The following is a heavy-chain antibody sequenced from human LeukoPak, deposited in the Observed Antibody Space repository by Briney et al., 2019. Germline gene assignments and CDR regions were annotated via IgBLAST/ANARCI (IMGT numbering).Heavy chain of an antibody. CDR2: IIPIFGTA. J-gene: IGHJ4*02. CDR3: ARDQLDYCDSSGYENDY. V-gene: IGHV1-69*06. D-gene: IGHD3-22*01. CDR1: GGTFSSYA. Sequence: SVKVSCKASGGTFSSYAISWVRQAPGQGLEWMGGIIPIFGTANYAQKFQGRVTITADKSTSTAYMELSSLRSEDTAVYYCARDQLDYCDSSGYENDYWGQGTLVTVSS.